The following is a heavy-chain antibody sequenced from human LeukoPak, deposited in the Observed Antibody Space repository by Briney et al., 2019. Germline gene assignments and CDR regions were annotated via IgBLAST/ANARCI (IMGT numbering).Heavy chain of an antibody. CDR1: GFNFNSY. J-gene: IGHJ1*01. Sequence: GGSLRLSCAASGFNFNSYMGWVRQAPEDGLEWVAIINRDETDIYYVDSVKGRFTISRDNAKSSLFLEMNSLRVEDTGVYYCARGDGRGRSDGATWGPGTPVTVSS. CDR2: INRDETDI. D-gene: IGHD6-19*01. CDR3: ARGDGRGRSDGAT. V-gene: IGHV3-7*01.